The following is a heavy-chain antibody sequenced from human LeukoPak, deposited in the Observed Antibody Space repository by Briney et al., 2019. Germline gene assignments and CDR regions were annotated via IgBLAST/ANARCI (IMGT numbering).Heavy chain of an antibody. D-gene: IGHD3-10*01. J-gene: IGHJ4*02. V-gene: IGHV3-20*04. CDR2: VNWNGVRT. Sequence: GGSLRLSCAASGFTFDDYGMNWVRQAPGKGPEWVAGVNWNGVRTACADSVKGRLMISRDNAKNSLYLQMNSLRAEDTALYYCARAAEGGSGSYLACLDYWGQGTLVTVSS. CDR1: GFTFDDYG. CDR3: ARAAEGGSGSYLACLDY.